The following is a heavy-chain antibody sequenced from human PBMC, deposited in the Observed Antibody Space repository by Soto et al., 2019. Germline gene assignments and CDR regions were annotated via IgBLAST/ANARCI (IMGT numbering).Heavy chain of an antibody. D-gene: IGHD3-22*01. CDR1: GGSVSSGIYY. J-gene: IGHJ5*02. CDR3: ARVGYNEGSDYLSNWFDP. V-gene: IGHV4-61*01. CDR2: IYYSGST. Sequence: SETLSLTCTVSGGSVSSGIYYWSWIRQPPGKGLELIGYIYYSGSTNYNPSLKSLVTISVDTSKNQFSLKLSSVTTADTAVYYCARVGYNEGSDYLSNWFDPWGQGTLVTVSS.